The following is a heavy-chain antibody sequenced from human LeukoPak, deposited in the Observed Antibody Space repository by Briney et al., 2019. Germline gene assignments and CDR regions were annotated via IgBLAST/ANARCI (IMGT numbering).Heavy chain of an antibody. V-gene: IGHV4-59*08. D-gene: IGHD3-10*01. CDR1: GGSIRSYY. CDR2: IYYSGST. Sequence: SETLSLTCTVSGGSIRSYYWSWIRQPPGKGLEWIGYIYYSGSTNYNPSLKSRVTISVNTSKNQFSLKLSSVTAADTAVYYCARQGAGVPFDYWGRGTLVTVSS. CDR3: ARQGAGVPFDY. J-gene: IGHJ4*02.